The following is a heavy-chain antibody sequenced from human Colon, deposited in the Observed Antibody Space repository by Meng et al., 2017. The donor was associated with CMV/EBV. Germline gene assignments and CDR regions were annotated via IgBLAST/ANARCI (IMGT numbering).Heavy chain of an antibody. Sequence: GGSLRLSCTASGFTFNNYALSWVRQPPGRGLQWVSAVTGSGARAYYADSVEGRFTISRDNSKNTVYLQMNNRTAEDTAIYYCAKDRRQKTRYTYGYDYWGQGTLVTVSS. D-gene: IGHD5-18*01. CDR2: VTGSGARA. V-gene: IGHV3-23*01. J-gene: IGHJ4*02. CDR1: GFTFNNYA. CDR3: AKDRRQKTRYTYGYDY.